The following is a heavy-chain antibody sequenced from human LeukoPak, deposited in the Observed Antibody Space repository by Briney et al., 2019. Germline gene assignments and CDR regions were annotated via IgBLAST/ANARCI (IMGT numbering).Heavy chain of an antibody. Sequence: SETLSLTCTVSGGSISSYYWSLIRHPPVTGLEWIGNIFYSGSTYYSPSLKSRVTISLDTSRNQFSLKLTSVTAADTAVYYCAKSNGYGLVDIWGQGTMVTVSS. V-gene: IGHV4-59*12. CDR3: AKSNGYGLVDI. CDR1: GGSISSYY. CDR2: IFYSGST. D-gene: IGHD3-10*01. J-gene: IGHJ3*02.